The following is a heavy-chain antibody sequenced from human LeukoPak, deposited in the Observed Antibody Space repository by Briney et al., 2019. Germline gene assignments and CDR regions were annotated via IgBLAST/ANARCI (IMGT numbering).Heavy chain of an antibody. CDR2: IWYDGSNE. Sequence: PGGSLRLSCAASGFTFSNYGMHWVRQAPGKGLEWVAVIWYDGSNEYYADSVKGRFTISRDNSKNTLYLQMNSLRAEDTAVYYCARQRKWISGSYYFDYWGQGTLVTVSS. J-gene: IGHJ4*02. D-gene: IGHD1-26*01. CDR1: GFTFSNYG. CDR3: ARQRKWISGSYYFDY. V-gene: IGHV3-33*01.